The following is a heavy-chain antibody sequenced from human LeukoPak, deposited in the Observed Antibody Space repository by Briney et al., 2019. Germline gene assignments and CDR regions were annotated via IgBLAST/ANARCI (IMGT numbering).Heavy chain of an antibody. D-gene: IGHD6-13*01. Sequence: GESLKISCDGSGYSFAGYWIAWVRQMPGEGLEWMGIIHPGDSDTRYSPSFQGHVTISADKSISTAYLQWSSLKASDTPMYFCARGKGIAVIKYFDYWGQGTLVTVSS. J-gene: IGHJ4*02. CDR2: IHPGDSDT. V-gene: IGHV5-51*01. CDR3: ARGKGIAVIKYFDY. CDR1: GYSFAGYW.